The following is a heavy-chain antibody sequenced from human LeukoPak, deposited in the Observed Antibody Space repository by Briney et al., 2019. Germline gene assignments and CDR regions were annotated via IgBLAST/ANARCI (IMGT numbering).Heavy chain of an antibody. J-gene: IGHJ4*02. D-gene: IGHD1-26*01. CDR1: GGSFSGYY. CDR2: INHSGST. CDR3: ARESRSGGFFDY. V-gene: IGHV4-34*01. Sequence: PSETLSLTCAVYGGSFSGYYWSWIRQPPGKGLEWIGEINHSGSTNYNPSLKSRVTISVDTSKNQFSLKLSSVTAADTAVYYCARESRSGGFFDYWGQGTLVTVSS.